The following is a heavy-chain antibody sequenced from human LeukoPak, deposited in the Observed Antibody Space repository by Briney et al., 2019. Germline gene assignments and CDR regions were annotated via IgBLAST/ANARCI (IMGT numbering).Heavy chain of an antibody. CDR3: AKDIGSYYDY. CDR2: IQYDGSKK. Sequence: GGSLRLSCVASGFTFSSNGVHWVRQAPGKGLEWVTFIQYDGSKKYYADSVKGRFTISRGNSKNTLYLEMNSLRAEDTAVYYCAKDIGSYYDYWGQGILVTVSS. V-gene: IGHV3-30*02. D-gene: IGHD3-10*01. CDR1: GFTFSSNG. J-gene: IGHJ4*02.